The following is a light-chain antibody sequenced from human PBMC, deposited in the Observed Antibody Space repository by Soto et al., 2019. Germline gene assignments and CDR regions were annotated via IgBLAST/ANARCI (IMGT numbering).Light chain of an antibody. CDR2: RNN. Sequence: QSALTQPPSASGTPGQRVTISCSGSSSNIGSNYVYWYQQLPGTAPKLLIQRNNQRPSGVPDRFSGSKSGTSASLAISGLRSEDEADYYCAAWDDSLSGFVVFGGGTKLTVL. CDR1: SSNIGSNY. J-gene: IGLJ2*01. CDR3: AAWDDSLSGFVV. V-gene: IGLV1-47*01.